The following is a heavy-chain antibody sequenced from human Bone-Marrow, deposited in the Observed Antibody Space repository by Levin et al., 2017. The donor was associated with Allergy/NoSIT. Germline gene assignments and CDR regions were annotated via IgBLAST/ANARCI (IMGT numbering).Heavy chain of an antibody. CDR1: GFSFSSYS. CDR2: ISGSSNNK. V-gene: IGHV3-21*01. Sequence: GGSLRLSCAASGFSFSSYSMNWVRQAPGKGLEWVSSISGSSNNKYYADSVKGRFTISRDNAKNSLYLQMNSLGAEDTAVYYCASSGGSHTLDAFDSWGQGTMVTVSS. D-gene: IGHD2-15*01. J-gene: IGHJ3*02. CDR3: ASSGGSHTLDAFDS.